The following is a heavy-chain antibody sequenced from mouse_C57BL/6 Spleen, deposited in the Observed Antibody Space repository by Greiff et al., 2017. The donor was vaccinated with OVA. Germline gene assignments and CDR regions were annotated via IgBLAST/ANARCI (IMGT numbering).Heavy chain of an antibody. J-gene: IGHJ4*01. V-gene: IGHV1-18*01. CDR2: INPNNGGT. CDR3: ARPYDYDDGYAMDY. Sequence: EVMLVESGPELVKPGASVKIPCKASGYTFTDYNMDWVKQSHGKSLEWIGDINPNNGGTIYNQKFKGKATLTVDKSSSTAYMELRSLTSEDTAVYYCARPYDYDDGYAMDYWGQGTSVTVSS. D-gene: IGHD2-4*01. CDR1: GYTFTDYN.